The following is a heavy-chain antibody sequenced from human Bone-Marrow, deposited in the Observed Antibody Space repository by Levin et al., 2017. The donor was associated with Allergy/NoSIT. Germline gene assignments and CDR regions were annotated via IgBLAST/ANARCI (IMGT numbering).Heavy chain of an antibody. V-gene: IGHV4-59*01. CDR2: IWYSGST. CDR1: GGSISSYY. D-gene: IGHD2-2*01. J-gene: IGHJ6*02. Sequence: SETLSLTCTVSGGSISSYYWSWIRQAPGKGLEWIGDIWYSGSTSYYPSLESRVIISVDKSKIHFSLKLISVTAADTAVYYCERIIVRKSTSSAYGLDVRGQGSTVTVSS. CDR3: ERIIVRKSTSSAYGLDV.